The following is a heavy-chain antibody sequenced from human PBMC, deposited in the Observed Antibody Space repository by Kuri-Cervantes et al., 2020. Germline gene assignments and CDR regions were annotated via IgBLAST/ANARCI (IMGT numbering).Heavy chain of an antibody. J-gene: IGHJ2*01. D-gene: IGHD4-17*01. V-gene: IGHV3-11*01. Sequence: GESLKISCAASGFTFSDYYMSWIRQAPGKGLEWVSYISSSGSTIYYADSVKGRFTISRDNAKNSLYLQMNSLRAEDTALYHCARRTTVTVTATPRSYWYFDLWGRGTLVTVSS. CDR1: GFTFSDYY. CDR3: ARRTTVTVTATPRSYWYFDL. CDR2: ISSSGSTI.